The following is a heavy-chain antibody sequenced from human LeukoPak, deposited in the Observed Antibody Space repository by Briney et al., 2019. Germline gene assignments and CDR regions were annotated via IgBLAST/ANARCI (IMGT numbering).Heavy chain of an antibody. V-gene: IGHV3-23*01. CDR3: AKRRGLELLYYYYMDV. CDR2: ISGSGGST. CDR1: GFTFSSYA. D-gene: IGHD1-7*01. J-gene: IGHJ6*03. Sequence: GGSLRLSCAASGFTFSSYAMSWVRQAPGKGLEWVSAISGSGGSTYYADSVKGRFTISRDNSKNTLYLQMNSLRAEDTAVYYCAKRRGLELLYYYYMDVWGKGTTVAVSS.